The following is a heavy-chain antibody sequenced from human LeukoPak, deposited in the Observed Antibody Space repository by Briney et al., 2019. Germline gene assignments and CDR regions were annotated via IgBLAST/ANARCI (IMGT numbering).Heavy chain of an antibody. J-gene: IGHJ4*02. CDR2: INHSGST. D-gene: IGHD6-13*01. CDR3: ARHSRSSSWYYFDY. V-gene: IGHV4-34*01. CDR1: GGSFSGYY. Sequence: SETLSLTCAVYGGSFSGYYWSWIRQPPGKGLEWIGEINHSGSTYYNPSLKSRVTISVDTSKNQFSLKLSSVTAADTAVYYCARHSRSSSWYYFDYWGQGTLVTVSS.